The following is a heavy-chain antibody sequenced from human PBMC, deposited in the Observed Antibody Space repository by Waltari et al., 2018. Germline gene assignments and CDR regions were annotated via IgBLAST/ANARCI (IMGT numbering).Heavy chain of an antibody. CDR3: ARLPDGELVDY. CDR2: IYYSGST. Sequence: QLQLQESGPGLVKPSETLSLTRTVSGGSISSSSYYWGWIRQPPGKGLEWIGSIYYSGSTYYNPSLKSRVTIAVDTSKNQFSLKLSSVTAADTAVYYCARLPDGELVDYWGQGTLVTVSS. CDR1: GGSISSSSYY. D-gene: IGHD1-26*01. J-gene: IGHJ4*02. V-gene: IGHV4-39*07.